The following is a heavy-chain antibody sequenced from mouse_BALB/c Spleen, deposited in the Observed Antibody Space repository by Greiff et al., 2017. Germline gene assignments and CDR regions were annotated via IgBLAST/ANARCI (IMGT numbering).Heavy chain of an antibody. J-gene: IGHJ4*01. D-gene: IGHD2-14*01. CDR2: ISSGSSTI. V-gene: IGHV5-17*02. CDR3: ARPYRDVEDAMDY. Sequence: EVKVVESGGGLVQPGGSLKLSCAASGFTFSSYTMSWVRQTPEKRLEWVAYISSGSSTIYYADTVKGRFTISRDNPKNTLFLQMTSLRSEDTAMYYCARPYRDVEDAMDYWGQGTSVTVSS. CDR1: GFTFSSYT.